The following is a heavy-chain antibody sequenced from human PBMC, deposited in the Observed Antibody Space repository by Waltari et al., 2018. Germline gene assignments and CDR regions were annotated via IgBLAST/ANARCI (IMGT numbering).Heavy chain of an antibody. CDR2: VYYAGET. CDR1: GDSINNTNYC. CDR3: AGEDATHFDGFYL. V-gene: IGHV4-39*02. Sequence: HLQLLESGPGLVKPSETLSLRCTVSGDSINNTNYCWGWVRQAPGRGVGWVGTVYYAGETYHSSAPRDLIKRALDKSRGQGSRTVEAVAAADTALYFWAGEDATHFDGFYLWGRGTAVTVSS. J-gene: IGHJ3*01. D-gene: IGHD3-3*01.